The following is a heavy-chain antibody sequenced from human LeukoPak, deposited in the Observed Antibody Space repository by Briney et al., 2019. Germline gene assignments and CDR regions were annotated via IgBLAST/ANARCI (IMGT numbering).Heavy chain of an antibody. D-gene: IGHD2-8*01. Sequence: GGSLRLSCAASGFTFSDYYMSWIRQAPGKGLEWVSYISSSSSYTNYADSVKGRFTISRDNSKNTLYLQMNSLRAEDTAVYYCARPLVRTRYYFDYWGQGTLVTVSS. CDR1: GFTFSDYY. J-gene: IGHJ4*02. CDR2: ISSSSSYT. V-gene: IGHV3-11*06. CDR3: ARPLVRTRYYFDY.